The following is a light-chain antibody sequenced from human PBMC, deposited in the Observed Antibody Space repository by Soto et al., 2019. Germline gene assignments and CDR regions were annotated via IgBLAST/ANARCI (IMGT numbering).Light chain of an antibody. CDR2: DSN. J-gene: IGLJ3*02. CDR1: SSNIGKNY. Sequence: QSVLTQPPSVSAAPGQRVTISCSGSSSNIGKNYVSWYQQFPGTAPKLLIYDSNKRPSGIPDRFSGSKSGTSATLGITGLQTGDEADYYCGTWDSSLSAWVFGGGTKLTVL. V-gene: IGLV1-51*01. CDR3: GTWDSSLSAWV.